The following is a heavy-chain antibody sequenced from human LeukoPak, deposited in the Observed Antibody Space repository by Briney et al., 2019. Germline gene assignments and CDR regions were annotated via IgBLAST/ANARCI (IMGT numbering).Heavy chain of an antibody. D-gene: IGHD2/OR15-2a*01. Sequence: SVKVSCKASGYTFTTYTMHWVRQAPGQRLEWMGWINAGNGNTRYSQKFQGRVTITRDTSATTAYMELSSLRSEDTAVYYCAIGHLGLSIDYWGQGTLVTVSS. J-gene: IGHJ4*02. CDR3: AIGHLGLSIDY. V-gene: IGHV1-3*01. CDR2: INAGNGNT. CDR1: GYTFTTYT.